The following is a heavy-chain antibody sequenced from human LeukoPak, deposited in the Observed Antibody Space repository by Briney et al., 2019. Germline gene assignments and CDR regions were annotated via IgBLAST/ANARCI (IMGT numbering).Heavy chain of an antibody. CDR2: IYSGAGT. J-gene: IGHJ4*02. Sequence: GGSLRLSCAASGFTVSSHYMSWVRQAPGKGLEWVPVIYSGAGTSYADSVQGRFTISRDNSKNTLYLQMNSLRVEDTAVYYCARDRGFSSSWRLFVYWGQGTLVTVSS. CDR1: GFTVSSHY. D-gene: IGHD6-13*01. CDR3: ARDRGFSSSWRLFVY. V-gene: IGHV3-66*02.